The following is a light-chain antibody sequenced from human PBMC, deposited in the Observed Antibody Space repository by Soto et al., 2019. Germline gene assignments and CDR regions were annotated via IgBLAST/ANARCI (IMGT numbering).Light chain of an antibody. V-gene: IGKV3-11*01. CDR2: DAS. CDR1: QYITIY. Sequence: IVLPPSPATLSLSPGERAPLSCRASQYITIYLAWYQQKPGQAPRLLIYDASNRATGIPARFSGSGSGTDFTLTISSLEPDDFAVYYCQQRADWPITFGQGTLLEIK. CDR3: QQRADWPIT. J-gene: IGKJ5*01.